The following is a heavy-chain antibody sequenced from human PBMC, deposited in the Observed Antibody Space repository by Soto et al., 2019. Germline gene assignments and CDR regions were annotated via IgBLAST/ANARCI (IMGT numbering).Heavy chain of an antibody. CDR1: GASITNNNW. CDR3: VSKFGQLLADAFDI. V-gene: IGHV4-4*02. D-gene: IGHD3-10*01. J-gene: IGHJ3*02. CDR2: IFHSGNT. Sequence: SETLSLTCSVSGASITNNNWWSWVRQPPGKGLEWIGEIFHSGNTNYNSSLRSRVTISVDKSKNQFSLNMNSVTEADTAVYYCVSKFGQLLADAFDIWGQGTMVT.